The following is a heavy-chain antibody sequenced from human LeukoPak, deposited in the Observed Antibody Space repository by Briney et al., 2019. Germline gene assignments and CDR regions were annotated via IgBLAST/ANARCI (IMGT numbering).Heavy chain of an antibody. J-gene: IGHJ4*02. Sequence: GGSLRLSCAASGFTFSSYWMTWVRQAPGKGLEWVANIKEDGSVKYYVDSVKGRFTISRDNAKKSMYLQVNSLRAEDTAVYYCGRGGKVEQLVLARWGQGSLVTVSS. CDR1: GFTFSSYW. V-gene: IGHV3-7*01. CDR2: IKEDGSVK. D-gene: IGHD6-13*01. CDR3: GRGGKVEQLVLAR.